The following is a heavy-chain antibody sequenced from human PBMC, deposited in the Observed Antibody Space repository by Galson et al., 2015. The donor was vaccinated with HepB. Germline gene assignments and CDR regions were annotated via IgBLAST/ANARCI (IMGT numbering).Heavy chain of an antibody. CDR2: FKSKIDGGTT. V-gene: IGHV3-15*01. CDR3: TTTTYSSGYVAFDI. J-gene: IGHJ3*02. CDR1: GFTFSHAW. Sequence: SLRLSCAASGFTFSHAWMNWVRQAPGKGLEWVGRFKSKIDGGTTSYAAPVKGRFTISRHHSKNTLYLQMNSLRTEDTAVYYCTTTTYSSGYVAFDIWGQGTMVTVSS. D-gene: IGHD3-22*01.